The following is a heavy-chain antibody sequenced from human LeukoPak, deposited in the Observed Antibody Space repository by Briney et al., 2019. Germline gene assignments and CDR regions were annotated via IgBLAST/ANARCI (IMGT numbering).Heavy chain of an antibody. CDR2: MNPNSGNT. V-gene: IGHV1-8*03. D-gene: IGHD3-3*01. J-gene: IGHJ6*03. Sequence: ASVKVSYKASGYTFTSYDINWVRQATGQGLEWMGWMNPNSGNTGYAQKFQGRVTITRNTSISTAYMELSSLRSEDTAVYYCARNYYDFWSGYPSSYYYYYMDVWGKGTTVTVSS. CDR3: ARNYYDFWSGYPSSYYYYYMDV. CDR1: GYTFTSYD.